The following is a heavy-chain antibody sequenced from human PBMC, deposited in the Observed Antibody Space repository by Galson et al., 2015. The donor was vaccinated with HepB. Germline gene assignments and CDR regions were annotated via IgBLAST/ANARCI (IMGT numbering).Heavy chain of an antibody. CDR1: GGSLSNYG. Sequence: SVKVSCKASGGSLSNYGVNWVRQAPGQGLEWMGGIIPIFGAVNYAQKFQGRVTISADESTSTAYMDLSSLRSEDSAVYYCARAPVTGGRMEAFDIWGPGTMVTVSS. V-gene: IGHV1-69*13. J-gene: IGHJ3*02. CDR2: IIPIFGAV. D-gene: IGHD6-19*01. CDR3: ARAPVTGGRMEAFDI.